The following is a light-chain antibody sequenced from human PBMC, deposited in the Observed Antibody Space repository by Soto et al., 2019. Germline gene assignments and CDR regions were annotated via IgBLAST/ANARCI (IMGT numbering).Light chain of an antibody. J-gene: IGLJ1*01. CDR1: SSDVGGYNL. V-gene: IGLV2-14*01. Sequence: QSALTQPASVSGSPGQSITISCTGTSSDVGGYNLVSWFQQHPGKAPKLMIYGVSNRPSGASNRFSGSKSGNTASLTISGLQSEDEADYYCASYTRRSTYVFGTGTKVTVL. CDR3: ASYTRRSTYV. CDR2: GVS.